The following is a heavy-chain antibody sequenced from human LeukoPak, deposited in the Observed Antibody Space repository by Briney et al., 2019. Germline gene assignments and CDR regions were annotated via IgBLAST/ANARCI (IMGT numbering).Heavy chain of an antibody. D-gene: IGHD3-10*01. Sequence: SETLSLTCSVSGGSISSFYWSWIRQPVGKGLEWIGRIYSSGSTDYNPSLKSRVTISVDTSKSQFSLKLSSVTAADTAIYYCARGGYYGSGNDFRFDPWGQGTLVTVSS. CDR1: GGSISSFY. V-gene: IGHV4-4*07. CDR2: IYSSGST. J-gene: IGHJ5*02. CDR3: ARGGYYGSGNDFRFDP.